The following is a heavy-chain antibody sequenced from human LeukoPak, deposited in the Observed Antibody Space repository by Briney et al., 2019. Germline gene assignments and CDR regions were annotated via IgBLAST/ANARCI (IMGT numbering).Heavy chain of an antibody. CDR3: ARHENWGSTKGDSFYI. J-gene: IGHJ3*02. V-gene: IGHV4-61*01. Sequence: SETLSLTCDVSGVSINTCCYYWTWIRQPPGKGLEWIGYVHYSGTTNYNPSLKGRVTISADTSKNQFSLKVSSLTAADTAVYYCARHENWGSTKGDSFYIWGQGKMVTVSS. D-gene: IGHD7-27*01. CDR1: GVSINTCCYY. CDR2: VHYSGTT.